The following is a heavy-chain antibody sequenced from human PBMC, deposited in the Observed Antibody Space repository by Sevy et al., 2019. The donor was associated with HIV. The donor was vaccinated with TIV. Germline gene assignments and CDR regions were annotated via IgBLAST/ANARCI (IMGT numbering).Heavy chain of an antibody. D-gene: IGHD3-22*01. CDR3: AKDRFDGSGYYPEGAFDI. V-gene: IGHV3-23*01. CDR1: GFTFNNYA. CDR2: ISGGGFST. J-gene: IGHJ3*02. Sequence: GGSLRLSCAASGFTFNNYAMNWVRQAPGKGLEWVSAISGGGFSTYYADSVKGRFTFSRDNSKNTLYLQMNSLRAEDTAVYYCAKDRFDGSGYYPEGAFDIGGQGTMVT.